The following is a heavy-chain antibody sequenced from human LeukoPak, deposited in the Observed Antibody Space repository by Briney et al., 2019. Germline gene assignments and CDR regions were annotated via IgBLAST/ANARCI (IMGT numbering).Heavy chain of an antibody. CDR2: IDASGGST. CDR1: GFTFGSYA. V-gene: IGHV3-23*01. D-gene: IGHD6-19*01. CDR3: AKGSGSGWYGWFAP. Sequence: GGSLRLSCAASGFTFGSYAMTWFRQAPGKGLEWVSSIDASGGSTYYADSVKGRFTISRDNSKNTFYLQMNTLRADDTAVYYCAKGSGSGWYGWFAPWGQGTLVTVSS. J-gene: IGHJ5*02.